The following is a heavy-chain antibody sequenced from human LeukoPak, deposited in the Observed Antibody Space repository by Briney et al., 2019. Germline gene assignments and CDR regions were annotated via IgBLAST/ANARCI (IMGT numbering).Heavy chain of an antibody. CDR3: ARGHPGYCSGGSCPYYFDY. D-gene: IGHD2-15*01. J-gene: IGHJ4*02. V-gene: IGHV4-34*01. CDR2: INHSGST. Sequence: SETLSLTCAVYGGSFSGYYWSWIRQPPGKGLEWIGEINHSGSTNYNPSLKSRVTISVDTSKNQFSLKLSSVTAADTAVYYCARGHPGYCSGGSCPYYFDYWGQGTLVTVSS. CDR1: GGSFSGYY.